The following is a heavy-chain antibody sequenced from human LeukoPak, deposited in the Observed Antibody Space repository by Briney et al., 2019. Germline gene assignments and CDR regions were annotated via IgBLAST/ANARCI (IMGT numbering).Heavy chain of an antibody. CDR3: ARSGVVTATPGRDYGMDV. Sequence: SETLSLTCAVYGGSFSGYYWSWIRQPPGKGLEWIGGINHSGSTNYNPSLKSRVTISVDTSKNQFSLKLSSVTAADTAVYYCARSGVVTATPGRDYGMDVWGQGTTVTVSS. D-gene: IGHD2-21*02. J-gene: IGHJ6*02. CDR1: GGSFSGYY. V-gene: IGHV4-34*01. CDR2: INHSGST.